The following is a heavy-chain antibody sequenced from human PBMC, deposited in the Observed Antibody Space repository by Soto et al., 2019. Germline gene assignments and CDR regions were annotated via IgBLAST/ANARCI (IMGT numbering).Heavy chain of an antibody. CDR2: ISYDGSNK. V-gene: IGHV3-30*03. Sequence: PGGSLRLSCAASGFTFSSYGMHWVRQAPGKGLEWVAVISYDGSNKYYADSVKGRFTISRDNSKNTLYLQMNSLRAEDTAVYYCATLGHCSGGSCNPVLWVAEHYYGMDVWGQGTTVTVSS. CDR3: ATLGHCSGGSCNPVLWVAEHYYGMDV. D-gene: IGHD2-15*01. CDR1: GFTFSSYG. J-gene: IGHJ6*02.